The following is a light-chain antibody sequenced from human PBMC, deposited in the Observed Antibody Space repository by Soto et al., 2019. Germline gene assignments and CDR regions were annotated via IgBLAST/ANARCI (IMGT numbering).Light chain of an antibody. CDR1: SSNIGAGYD. Sequence: QSVLTQPPSVSGAPGQRVTISCTGSSSNIGAGYDVHWYQQLPGTAPKLLIYGNSNRPSGVPDRFSGSKSGTSASLAITGLLDEAEDDYYCQSYDSSLSGVVFGGGTKLTVL. J-gene: IGLJ2*01. V-gene: IGLV1-40*01. CDR2: GNS. CDR3: QSYDSSLSGVV.